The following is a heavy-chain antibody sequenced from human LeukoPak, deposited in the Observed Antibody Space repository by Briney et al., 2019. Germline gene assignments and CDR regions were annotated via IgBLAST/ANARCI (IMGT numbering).Heavy chain of an antibody. CDR3: ARAVIRFIWNEPLGY. CDR1: GGSINNYY. V-gene: IGHV4-59*01. CDR2: IYYGVST. J-gene: IGHJ4*02. D-gene: IGHD1-1*01. Sequence: SETLSLTCTVSGGSINNYYWSWIRQSPGKGLEWIGYIYYGVSTNYNPSLKSRVTISVDTSKNQFSLKLSSVTAADTAVYYCARAVIRFIWNEPLGYWGQGTLVTVSS.